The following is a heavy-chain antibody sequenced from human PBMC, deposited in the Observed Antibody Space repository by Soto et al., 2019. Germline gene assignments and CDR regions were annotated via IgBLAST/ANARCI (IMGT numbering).Heavy chain of an antibody. Sequence: EVQLVESGGGLVQPGGSLKLSCAASGFTFSGSAVHWVRQASGKGLEWVGRIRSKANNYATVYAASVKGRFTISRDDSKKTAYLQMNSLKTEDTAVYYCTRHAVQYCGGNCYIVPYFELWGRGTLVTVSS. CDR1: GFTFSGSA. V-gene: IGHV3-73*02. J-gene: IGHJ2*01. CDR2: IRSKANNYAT. CDR3: TRHAVQYCGGNCYIVPYFEL. D-gene: IGHD2-21*02.